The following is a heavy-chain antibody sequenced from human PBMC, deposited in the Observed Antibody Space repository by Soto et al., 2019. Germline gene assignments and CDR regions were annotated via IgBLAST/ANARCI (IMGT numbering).Heavy chain of an antibody. J-gene: IGHJ4*02. Sequence: GGSLRLSCAASGFTFSTYAIHWVRQAPGKGLEWAAFISYDGKNKNYADSVKGRFTISRDNSKNTVYLQMNSLTAEDTALYYCARSYKSGWYYFNYWGQGTLVTVSS. CDR2: ISYDGKNK. D-gene: IGHD6-19*01. V-gene: IGHV3-30*04. CDR3: ARSYKSGWYYFNY. CDR1: GFTFSTYA.